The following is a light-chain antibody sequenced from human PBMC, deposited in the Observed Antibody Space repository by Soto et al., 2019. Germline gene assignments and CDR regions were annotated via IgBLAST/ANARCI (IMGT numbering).Light chain of an antibody. V-gene: IGKV3-15*01. CDR1: QSVGSN. CDR3: QQYNNWPRT. J-gene: IGKJ1*01. Sequence: EIIMTQSPATLSVSPGERATLSFRASQSVGSNLAWYQQKPGQAPRLLIYGASTRAIGTPTGFSGSGSGTEFTLTISSLQSEEFAVYYCQQYNNWPRTFGQGTKVDIK. CDR2: GAS.